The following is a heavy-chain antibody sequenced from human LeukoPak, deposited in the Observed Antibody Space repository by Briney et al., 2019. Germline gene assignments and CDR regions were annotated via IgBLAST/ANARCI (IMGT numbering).Heavy chain of an antibody. CDR1: GYTFTGYY. J-gene: IGHJ4*02. V-gene: IGHV1-2*06. CDR2: INPNSGGT. D-gene: IGHD3-22*01. CDR3: ARVYLYYDSSGYYARIGY. Sequence: ASVKVSCKASGYTFTGYYMHWVRQAPGQGLEWMGRINPNSGGTNYAQKFRGRVTMTRDTSISTAYMELSRLRSDDTAVYYCARVYLYYDSSGYYARIGYWGQGTLVTVSS.